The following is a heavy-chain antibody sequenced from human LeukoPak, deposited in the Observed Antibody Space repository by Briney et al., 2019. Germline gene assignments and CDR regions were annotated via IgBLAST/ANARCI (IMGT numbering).Heavy chain of an antibody. V-gene: IGHV1-2*06. CDR2: INPNSGGT. CDR3: ARGRNSVYYFNVVAPSYFDY. J-gene: IGHJ4*02. CDR1: GYTFTGYY. Sequence: GASVKVSCKASGYTFTGYYMHWVRQAPGQGLEWMGRINPNSGGTSYAQKFQGRVTMTRDTSINTAYMDLSRLRSDDTAVYYCARGRNSVYYFNVVAPSYFDYWGQGTLVTVSS. D-gene: IGHD3-22*01.